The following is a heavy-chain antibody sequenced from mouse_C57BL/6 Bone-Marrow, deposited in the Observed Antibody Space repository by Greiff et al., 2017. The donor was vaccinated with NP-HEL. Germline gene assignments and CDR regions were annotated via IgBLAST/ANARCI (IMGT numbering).Heavy chain of an antibody. CDR1: GYTFTSYW. CDR3: ARYDYDPYFDY. V-gene: IGHV1-64*01. J-gene: IGHJ2*01. Sequence: VQLQQPGAELVKPGASVKLSCKASGYTFTSYWMHWVKQRPGQGLEWIGMIHPNSGSTNYNEKFKSKATLTVDKSSSTAYMQLSRLTSEDSAVYYCARYDYDPYFDYWGQGTTLTVSS. CDR2: IHPNSGST. D-gene: IGHD2-4*01.